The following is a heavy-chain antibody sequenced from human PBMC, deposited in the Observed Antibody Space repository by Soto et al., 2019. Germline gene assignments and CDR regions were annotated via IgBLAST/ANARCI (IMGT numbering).Heavy chain of an antibody. D-gene: IGHD5-18*01. V-gene: IGHV1-18*01. CDR1: GYTFTSYG. CDR3: ARVLVAYTGMVEDFDY. J-gene: IGHJ4*02. CDR2: ISAYNGNT. Sequence: ASVKVSCKASGYTFTSYGITWVRQAPGQGLEWMGWISAYNGNTNYAQKLQGRVTMTTDTSTSTAYMEVRSLRSDDTAVYYCARVLVAYTGMVEDFDYWGQGTLVSVSS.